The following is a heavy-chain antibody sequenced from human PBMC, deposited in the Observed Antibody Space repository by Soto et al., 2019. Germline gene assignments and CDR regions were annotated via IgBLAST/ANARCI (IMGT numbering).Heavy chain of an antibody. Sequence: QLHLEESGLGLVKPSETLSLTCTVSGDSMSSSSYYWVWIRRPPGKGLEWIGSIYHTGRTYYHPSLASRLTTSVDTPRHHFPLLLTSATAADTAGYHCASPVDPMSRGVRSKRRYYGMDVWGRGTTVTVSS. D-gene: IGHD3-10*01. CDR3: ASPVDPMSRGVRSKRRYYGMDV. J-gene: IGHJ6*02. CDR1: GDSMSSSSYY. CDR2: IYHTGRT. V-gene: IGHV4-39*02.